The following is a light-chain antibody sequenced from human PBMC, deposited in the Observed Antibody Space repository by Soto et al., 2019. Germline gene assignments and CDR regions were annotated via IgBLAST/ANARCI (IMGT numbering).Light chain of an antibody. CDR3: QQRSNWPPWT. CDR2: DAS. Sequence: EIVLTQSPATLSLSPGERATLSCRASQSVSSYLAWYQQKPGQAPRLLIYDASNRATGIPARFSGSGSGTDFTLPISSLEPEDFAVYYWQQRSNWPPWTFGQGTTVEIK. CDR1: QSVSSY. V-gene: IGKV3-11*01. J-gene: IGKJ1*01.